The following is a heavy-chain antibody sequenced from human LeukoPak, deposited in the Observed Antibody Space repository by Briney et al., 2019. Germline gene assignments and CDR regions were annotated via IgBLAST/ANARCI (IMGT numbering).Heavy chain of an antibody. Sequence: HGESLKISCKGSGYSFTSYWIGWVRQMPGKGLEWMGIIYPGDSDTRYSPSFQGQVTISADKSISTAYLQWSSLKASDTAMYYCVLTSDILTGSYYYYMDVWGKGTTVTVSS. CDR3: VLTSDILTGSYYYYMDV. CDR1: GYSFTSYW. CDR2: IYPGDSDT. J-gene: IGHJ6*03. D-gene: IGHD3-9*01. V-gene: IGHV5-51*01.